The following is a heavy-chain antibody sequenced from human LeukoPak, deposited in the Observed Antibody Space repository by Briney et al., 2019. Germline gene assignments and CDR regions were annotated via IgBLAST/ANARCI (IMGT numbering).Heavy chain of an antibody. J-gene: IGHJ6*03. Sequence: SETLSLTCTVSGGSIRSYYWSWIRQPPGKGLEWIGSIYHSGSTYYNPSLKSRVTISVDTSKNQFSLKLSSVTAADTAVYYCAREEYYYYMDVWGKGTTVTVSS. CDR2: IYHSGST. CDR3: AREEYYYYMDV. CDR1: GGSIRSYY. V-gene: IGHV4-38-2*02.